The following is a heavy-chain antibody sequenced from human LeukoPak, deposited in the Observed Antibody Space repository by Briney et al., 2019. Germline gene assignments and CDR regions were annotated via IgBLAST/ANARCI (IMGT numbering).Heavy chain of an antibody. J-gene: IGHJ3*02. V-gene: IGHV4-34*01. D-gene: IGHD3-9*01. CDR2: INHSGST. Sequence: PSETLSLTCAVYGGSFSGYYWSWIRQPPGKGLEWIGEINHSGSTNYNPSLKSRVTISVDTSKNQFSLKLSSVTAADTAVYYCASDDILTGYYRHAFDIWGQGTMVTVSS. CDR1: GGSFSGYY. CDR3: ASDDILTGYYRHAFDI.